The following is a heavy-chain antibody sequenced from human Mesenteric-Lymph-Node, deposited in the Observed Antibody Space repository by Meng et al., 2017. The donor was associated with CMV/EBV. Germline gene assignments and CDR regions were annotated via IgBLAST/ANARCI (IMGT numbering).Heavy chain of an antibody. V-gene: IGHV6-1*01. CDR3: ARGRFYCSSTSCHINGNRVGY. Sequence: ASWNWIRQSPSRGLEWLGRTYYRSKYINDYAVSVKSRITIKPDTSKNQFSLQLDSVTPEDTAVYYCARGRFYCSSTSCHINGNRVGYWGQGTLVTVSS. CDR1: AS. J-gene: IGHJ4*02. CDR2: TYYRSKYIN. D-gene: IGHD2-2*01.